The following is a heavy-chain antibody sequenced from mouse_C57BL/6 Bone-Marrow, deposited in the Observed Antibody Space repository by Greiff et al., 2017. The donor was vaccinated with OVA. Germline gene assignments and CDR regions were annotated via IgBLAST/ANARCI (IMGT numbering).Heavy chain of an antibody. CDR1: GYSITSGYY. V-gene: IGHV3-6*01. CDR3: ARERINWRSGGYYFDY. Sequence: VQLVESGPGLVKPSQSLSLTCSVTGYSITSGYYWNWIRQFPGNKLEWMGYISYDGSNNYNPSLKNRISITRDTSKNQFFLKLNSVTTEDTATYDCARERINWRSGGYYFDYWGQGTTLTVSS. J-gene: IGHJ2*01. CDR2: ISYDGSN. D-gene: IGHD4-1*01.